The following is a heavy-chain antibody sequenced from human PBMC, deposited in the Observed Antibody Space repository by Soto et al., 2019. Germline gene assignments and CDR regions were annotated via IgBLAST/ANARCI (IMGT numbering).Heavy chain of an antibody. CDR3: ARVGGGAYNS. D-gene: IGHD3-10*01. J-gene: IGHJ4*02. V-gene: IGHV1-69*01. Sequence: QVQLVQSGAELKKPGSSVKVSCKASGGTFSTYAINWGRQAPGQGLEWMGGILPILGPPNYAQKFKGRVTIAADDSTSTAYMELTSLRSEDTAIYYCARVGGGAYNSWGQGTLVTVSS. CDR2: ILPILGPP. CDR1: GGTFSTYA.